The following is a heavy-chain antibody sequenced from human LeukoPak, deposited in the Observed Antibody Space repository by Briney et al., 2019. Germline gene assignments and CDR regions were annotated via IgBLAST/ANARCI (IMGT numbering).Heavy chain of an antibody. V-gene: IGHV4-4*07. CDR3: AREAYCGGDCSYFDY. CDR1: GGSISSYY. D-gene: IGHD2-21*02. CDR2: IYSSGST. J-gene: IGHJ4*02. Sequence: SETLSLTCTVSGGSISSYYWSWIRQPAGKGLEWIGRIYSSGSTNYNPSLKSRVTMSVDTSKNQFSLKLSSVTAADTAVYYCAREAYCGGDCSYFDYWGQGTLVTVSS.